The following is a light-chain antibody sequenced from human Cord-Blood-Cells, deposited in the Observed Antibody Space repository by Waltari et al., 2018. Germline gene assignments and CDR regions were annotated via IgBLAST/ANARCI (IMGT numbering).Light chain of an antibody. CDR2: EGS. V-gene: IGLV2-23*01. CDR1: SSDVGSYNL. Sequence: QSALTQPASVSGSPGQSITISCTGTSSDVGSYNLVSWYQQHPGKAPKLMIYEGSKRPSCVSNRFSGSKSGNTASLTISELQAEDEADYYCCSYAGSSTHVVFGGGTKLTVL. CDR3: CSYAGSSTHVV. J-gene: IGLJ2*01.